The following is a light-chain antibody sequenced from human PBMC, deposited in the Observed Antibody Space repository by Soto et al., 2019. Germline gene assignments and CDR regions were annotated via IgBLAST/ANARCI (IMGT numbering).Light chain of an antibody. CDR2: DVS. CDR3: CSYSGSYTHYV. V-gene: IGLV2-11*01. J-gene: IGLJ1*01. CDR1: SSDVGGYNY. Sequence: QSALTQPRSVSGSPGQSITISCTGTSSDVGGYNYVSWYRQHPGKAPKLMIYDVSKRPSGVPDRFSGSKSGNTASLTISGLQAADEADYYFCSYSGSYTHYVFGTGTKVTVL.